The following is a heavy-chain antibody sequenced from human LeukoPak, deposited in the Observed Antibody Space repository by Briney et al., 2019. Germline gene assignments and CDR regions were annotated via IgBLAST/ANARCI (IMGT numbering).Heavy chain of an antibody. J-gene: IGHJ3*02. V-gene: IGHV3-53*01. Sequence: GGSLRLSCAASGFTVSSNYMSWVRQAPGKGLEWVSVIYSDGTTYYADSVKGRFTISRDNSKNTLYLQMNSLRAEDTAVYYCARGRTEGVKDAFDIWGQGTMVTVSS. CDR1: GFTVSSNY. CDR3: ARGRTEGVKDAFDI. D-gene: IGHD2-8*01. CDR2: IYSDGTT.